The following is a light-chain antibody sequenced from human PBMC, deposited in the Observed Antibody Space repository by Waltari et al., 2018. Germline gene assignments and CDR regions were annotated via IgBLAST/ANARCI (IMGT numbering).Light chain of an antibody. CDR3: SSYAGSNNYV. V-gene: IGLV2-8*01. Sequence: QSALTQPRSVSGSPGQSVTISCTGTSSDVGGYNFVSWYRQHPGKVPKLVIYAVTKRPSGVPDRFSGSKSGNTASLTVSGLQAEDEADYYCSSYAGSNNYVFGTGTKVTVL. CDR2: AVT. CDR1: SSDVGGYNF. J-gene: IGLJ1*01.